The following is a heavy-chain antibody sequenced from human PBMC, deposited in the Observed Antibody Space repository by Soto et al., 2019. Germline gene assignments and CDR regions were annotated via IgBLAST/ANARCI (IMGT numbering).Heavy chain of an antibody. CDR1: GGSFSGYY. V-gene: IGHV4-34*01. Sequence: PSETLSLTCAVYGGSFSGYYWSWIRQPPGKGLEWIGEINHSGSTNYNPSLKSRVTISVDTSKNQFSLKLSSVTAADTAVYYCAAGGGLPRYYWGQGTLVTVSS. CDR2: INHSGST. D-gene: IGHD5-12*01. CDR3: AAGGGLPRYY. J-gene: IGHJ4*02.